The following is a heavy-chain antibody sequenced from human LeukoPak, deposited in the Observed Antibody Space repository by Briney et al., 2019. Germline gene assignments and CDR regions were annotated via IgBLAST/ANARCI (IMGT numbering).Heavy chain of an antibody. J-gene: IGHJ4*02. V-gene: IGHV1-69*13. CDR1: GGTFSSYA. CDR2: IIPIFGTA. Sequence: SVKVSCKASGGTFSSYAISWVRQAPGQGLEWMGGIIPIFGTASYAQKFQGRVTITADESTSTAYMELSSLRSEDTAVYYCARGYSGSYPADYWGQGTLVTVS. CDR3: ARGYSGSYPADY. D-gene: IGHD1-26*01.